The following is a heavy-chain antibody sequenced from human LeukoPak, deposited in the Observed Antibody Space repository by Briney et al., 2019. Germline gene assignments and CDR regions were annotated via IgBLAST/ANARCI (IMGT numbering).Heavy chain of an antibody. J-gene: IGHJ4*02. V-gene: IGHV1-3*01. D-gene: IGHD2-15*01. CDR3: GRGGSSGVDY. CDR2: INAGNGNT. Sequence: GASVKVSCKASGYTFTNYAIHWVRQAPGQRPEWMGWINAGNGNTKYSQRFQGRIIITRDKSASTAYMELSSLTSEDTTVYYCGRGGSSGVDYWGQGTLVTVSS. CDR1: GYTFTNYA.